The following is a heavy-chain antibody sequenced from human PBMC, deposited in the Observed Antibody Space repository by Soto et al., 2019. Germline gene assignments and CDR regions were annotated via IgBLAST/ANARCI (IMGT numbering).Heavy chain of an antibody. V-gene: IGHV1-69*08. CDR1: GGTFSSYT. J-gene: IGHJ5*02. Sequence: QVQLVQSGAEVKKPGSSVKVSCKASGGTFSSYTISWVRQAPGQGLEWMGRIIPILGIANYAQKFQGRVTITADKSPSTAYMELSSLRSEDTAVYYCARDPCSSTSCYSNWFDPWGQGTLVTVSS. D-gene: IGHD2-2*01. CDR3: ARDPCSSTSCYSNWFDP. CDR2: IIPILGIA.